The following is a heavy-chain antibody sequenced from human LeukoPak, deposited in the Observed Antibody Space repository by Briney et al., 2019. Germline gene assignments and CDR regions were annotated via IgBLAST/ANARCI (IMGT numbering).Heavy chain of an antibody. CDR1: GFTVSSNY. CDR2: IYRGGST. CDR3: ARDSGGNSCFDY. J-gene: IGHJ4*02. Sequence: GGSLRLSCVASGFTVSSNYMSWVRQAPGKGLEWVSVIYRGGSTYYADSVKGRFTISRDNSKNTLSLQMNSLRAEDTAVYYCARDSGGNSCFDYWGQGTLVTVSS. D-gene: IGHD4-23*01. V-gene: IGHV3-66*01.